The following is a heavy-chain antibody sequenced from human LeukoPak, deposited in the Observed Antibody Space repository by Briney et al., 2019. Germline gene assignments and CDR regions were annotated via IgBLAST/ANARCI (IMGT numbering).Heavy chain of an antibody. D-gene: IGHD4-23*01. Sequence: GGSLRLSCAASASSFDDYAMHWVRQAPGKGLEWVSLISWDGDSTYYADSVKGRFTISRDNSKNSLYLQMNSLRPEDTALYYCAKDLHRWGTALDYWGQGTLVTVSS. J-gene: IGHJ4*02. V-gene: IGHV3-43D*03. CDR3: AKDLHRWGTALDY. CDR2: ISWDGDST. CDR1: ASSFDDYA.